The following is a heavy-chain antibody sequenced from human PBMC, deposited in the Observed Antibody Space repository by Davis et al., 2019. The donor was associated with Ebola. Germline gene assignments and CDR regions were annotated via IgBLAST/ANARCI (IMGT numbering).Heavy chain of an antibody. D-gene: IGHD4-17*01. J-gene: IGHJ4*02. V-gene: IGHV1-69*13. Sequence: SVKVSCKASGGTFSSYAISWVRQAPGQGLEWMGGIIPIFGTANYAQKFQGRVTITADESTSTAYMELSSLRSEDTAVYYCARGTTGMAPFDYWGQGTLVTVSS. CDR3: ARGTTGMAPFDY. CDR2: IIPIFGTA. CDR1: GGTFSSYA.